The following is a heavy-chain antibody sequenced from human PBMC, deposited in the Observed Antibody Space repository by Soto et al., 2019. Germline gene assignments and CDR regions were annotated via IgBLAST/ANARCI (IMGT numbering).Heavy chain of an antibody. CDR3: AREGDDLNWFDP. D-gene: IGHD3-16*01. Sequence: ASVKVSCKASGGTFSSYAISWVRQAPGQGLEWMGGIIPIFGTANYAQKFQGRVTITADESTSTAYMELSSLRSEDTAVYYCAREGDDLNWFDPWGQGTLVTVSS. CDR2: IIPIFGTA. J-gene: IGHJ5*02. V-gene: IGHV1-69*13. CDR1: GGTFSSYA.